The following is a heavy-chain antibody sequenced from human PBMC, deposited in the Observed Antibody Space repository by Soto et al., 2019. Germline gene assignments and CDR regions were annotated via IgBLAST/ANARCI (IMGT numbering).Heavy chain of an antibody. J-gene: IGHJ4*02. CDR3: AGVGGVDGYNYFNY. CDR2: IYYSGST. CDR1: GGSISRYY. D-gene: IGHD2-8*02. V-gene: IGHV4-59*01. Sequence: SETLSLTCTVSGGSISRYYWNWIRQPPGKGLEWIGYIYYSGSTNYNPPRKSRVTISVDTSKNQFSLKLSSVTAADTAVYFCAGVGGVDGYNYFNYWGQGTQVTVSS.